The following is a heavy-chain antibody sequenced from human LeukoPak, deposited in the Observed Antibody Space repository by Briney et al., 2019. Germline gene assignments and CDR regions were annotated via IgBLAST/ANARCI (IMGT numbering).Heavy chain of an antibody. Sequence: GGSLRLSYAASGFTFDDYGVSWVRQAPGRGLEWVSSMSSSSSYIYYADSVKGRFTISRDNAKNSLYLQMNSLRAEDTAVYYCAIDTMVRGVMGLWGQGTLVTVSS. CDR2: MSSSSSYI. CDR1: GFTFDDYG. D-gene: IGHD3-10*01. V-gene: IGHV3-21*01. CDR3: AIDTMVRGVMGL. J-gene: IGHJ4*02.